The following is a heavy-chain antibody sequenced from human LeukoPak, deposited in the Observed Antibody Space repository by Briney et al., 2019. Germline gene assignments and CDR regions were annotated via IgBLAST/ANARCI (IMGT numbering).Heavy chain of an antibody. CDR1: GGSISSSSYY. V-gene: IGHV4-39*02. J-gene: IGHJ3*02. D-gene: IGHD6-19*01. CDR2: IYYSGST. Sequence: SETLSLTCTVSGGSISSSSYYWGWIRQPPGKGLEWIGSIYYSGSTYYNPSLKSRVTISVDTSKNQFSLKLSSVTAADTAVCYCARELFSRVAVAGTPVDAFDIWGQGTMVTVSS. CDR3: ARELFSRVAVAGTPVDAFDI.